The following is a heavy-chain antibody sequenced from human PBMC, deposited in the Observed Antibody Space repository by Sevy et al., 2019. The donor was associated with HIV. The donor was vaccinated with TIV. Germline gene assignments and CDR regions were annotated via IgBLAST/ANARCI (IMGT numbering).Heavy chain of an antibody. V-gene: IGHV3-7*01. D-gene: IGHD3-22*01. Sequence: GGSLRLSCAASGFTFSRYWMTWVRQAPGKGLEWVANIKQDESKKYYVDSVKGRFTISRDNAKNSLYLQMNSLRADDTAVYYCARAEQVTMLVVFGGIYFDSWGQGTLVTVSS. CDR3: ARAEQVTMLVVFGGIYFDS. CDR1: GFTFSRYW. CDR2: IKQDESKK. J-gene: IGHJ4*02.